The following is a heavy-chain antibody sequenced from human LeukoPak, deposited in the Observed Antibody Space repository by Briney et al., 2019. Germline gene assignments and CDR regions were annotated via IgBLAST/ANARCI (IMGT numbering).Heavy chain of an antibody. V-gene: IGHV3-53*05. CDR3: ARDPAKAILRFLEWFAVQPTGMPLDY. CDR1: GFNVSNNY. Sequence: GGSLRLSCAASGFNVSNNYMSWVRQAPGKGLEWVSIIYSDGSTYYADSVKGRFTISRDNSKNTLYLQMNSLRAEDTAVYYCARDPAKAILRFLEWFAVQPTGMPLDYWGQGTLVTVSS. J-gene: IGHJ4*02. CDR2: IYSDGST. D-gene: IGHD3-3*01.